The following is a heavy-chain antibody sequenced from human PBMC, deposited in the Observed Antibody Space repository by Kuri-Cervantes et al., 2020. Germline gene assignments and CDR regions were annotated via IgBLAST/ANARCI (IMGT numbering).Heavy chain of an antibody. CDR1: GFTFSSYW. CDR2: IKQDGSEK. CDR3: AKASTHYYDSSGYQSPLDY. D-gene: IGHD3-22*01. J-gene: IGHJ4*02. V-gene: IGHV3-7*03. Sequence: GESLKISCAASGFTFSSYWMSWVRQAPGKGLEWVANIKQDGSEKYYVDSVKGRFTISRDNAKNSLYLQMNSLRAEDTALYYCAKASTHYYDSSGYQSPLDYWGQGTLVTVSS.